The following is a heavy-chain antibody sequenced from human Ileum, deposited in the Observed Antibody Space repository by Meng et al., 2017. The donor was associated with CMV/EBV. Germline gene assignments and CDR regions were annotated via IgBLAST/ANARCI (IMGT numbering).Heavy chain of an antibody. CDR2: TYYRSRWFN. J-gene: IGHJ4*02. Sequence: AIAGDSVSSNSATWSWIRQSPSRGLEWLGRTYYRSRWFNEYAASVKSRITVNPDTSKNQFSLQLNSVTPEDTAVYYCARASKGSFDYLGQGTLVTVSS. V-gene: IGHV6-1*01. CDR1: GDSVSSNSAT. CDR3: ARASKGSFDY.